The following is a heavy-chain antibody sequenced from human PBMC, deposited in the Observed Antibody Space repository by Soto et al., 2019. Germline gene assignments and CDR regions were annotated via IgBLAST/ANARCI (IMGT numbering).Heavy chain of an antibody. CDR1: GFTFSDYY. V-gene: IGHV3-23*01. CDR3: AKDKRKQLVAWFDP. Sequence: GGSLRLSCEGSGFTFSDYYMSWVRQAPGKGLEWVSAISGSGGSTYYADSVKGRFTISRDNSKNTLYLQMNSLRAEDTAVYYCAKDKRKQLVAWFDPWGQGTLVTVSS. J-gene: IGHJ5*02. D-gene: IGHD6-6*01. CDR2: ISGSGGST.